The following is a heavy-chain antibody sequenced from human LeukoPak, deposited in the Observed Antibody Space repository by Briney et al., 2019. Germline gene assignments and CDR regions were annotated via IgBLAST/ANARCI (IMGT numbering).Heavy chain of an antibody. CDR3: AKARGTTGWLPYFDY. J-gene: IGHJ4*02. D-gene: IGHD6-19*01. Sequence: PGGSLRLSCSASGFTFSSYAMSWVRQAPGKGLEWGSSVNDGGDNTYYADYLRGRFTVSRDNSRNTLWLQMNSLRAEDTAIYYCAKARGTTGWLPYFDYWGQGALVTVSS. CDR2: VNDGGDNT. V-gene: IGHV3-23*01. CDR1: GFTFSSYA.